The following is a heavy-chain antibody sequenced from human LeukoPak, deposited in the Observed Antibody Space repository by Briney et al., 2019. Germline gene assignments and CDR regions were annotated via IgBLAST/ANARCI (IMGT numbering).Heavy chain of an antibody. Sequence: GGSLRLSCAASGFTVSSNYMSWVRQAPGKGLEWVSNIYSGGRTHYTDSVRGRFTVSRDNSKNTLYLQMNSLRTEDTAVYYCARERHGRLVHWGQGTLVTVSS. J-gene: IGHJ4*02. V-gene: IGHV3-66*02. CDR3: ARERHGRLVH. CDR1: GFTVSSNY. D-gene: IGHD6-25*01. CDR2: IYSGGRT.